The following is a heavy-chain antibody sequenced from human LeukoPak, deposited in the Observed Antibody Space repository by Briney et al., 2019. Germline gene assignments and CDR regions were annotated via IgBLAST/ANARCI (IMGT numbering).Heavy chain of an antibody. Sequence: TGGSLRLSCAASGFTFTSYWMGWVRQAPGKGLEWVANINKDGSQTNYVDSVKGRFTISRDNAKDSLSLQMNSLRAEDTAVYFCARWAGGFDFWGQGTLVTVSS. J-gene: IGHJ4*02. CDR2: INKDGSQT. CDR3: ARWAGGFDF. CDR1: GFTFTSYW. V-gene: IGHV3-7*05. D-gene: IGHD1-26*01.